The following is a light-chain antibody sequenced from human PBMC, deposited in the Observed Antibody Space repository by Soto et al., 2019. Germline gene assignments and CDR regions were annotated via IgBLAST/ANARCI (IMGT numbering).Light chain of an antibody. CDR1: TSHIGNYNY. Sequence: QYVLTLPGSVSGSPGQSITISCTGTTSHIGNYNYISWYQQHPGKAPKLMISEVSNRPSGVSNRFSGSKSGNTASLTISGLQAEDEADYYCSSYTSTSSYVFGGGTKVTVL. CDR2: EVS. J-gene: IGLJ1*01. CDR3: SSYTSTSSYV. V-gene: IGLV2-14*01.